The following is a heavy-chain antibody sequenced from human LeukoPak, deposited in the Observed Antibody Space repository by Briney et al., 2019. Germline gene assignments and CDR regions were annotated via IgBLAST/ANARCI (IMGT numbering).Heavy chain of an antibody. CDR1: GFTFSSYG. V-gene: IGHV3-48*02. CDR2: IRSSGDTI. Sequence: GGSLGLSCAASGFTFSSYGMSWVRQAPGKGLEWVSYIRSSGDTIYYADSVKGRFTISRDNAKTSLYLHMSSLRDEDTAVYFCAAGLEMGYWGQGTLVTVSS. CDR3: AAGLEMGY. D-gene: IGHD3-3*01. J-gene: IGHJ4*02.